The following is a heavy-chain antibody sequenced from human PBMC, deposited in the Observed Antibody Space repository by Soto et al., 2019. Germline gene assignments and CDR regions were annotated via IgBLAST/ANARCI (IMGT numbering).Heavy chain of an antibody. D-gene: IGHD2-21*02. CDR3: AREVVTVTTLGWFDS. V-gene: IGHV1-69*10. J-gene: IGHJ5*01. Sequence: ASVKVSCKASGDTFTNYAITWLRQSPGRGLEWLGEIVPILGTTNYPQEFRGRVTITADTSTSTAYMDLSRLRSEDTAIYYCAREVVTVTTLGWFDSWGQGTLVTVSS. CDR2: IVPILGTT. CDR1: GDTFTNYA.